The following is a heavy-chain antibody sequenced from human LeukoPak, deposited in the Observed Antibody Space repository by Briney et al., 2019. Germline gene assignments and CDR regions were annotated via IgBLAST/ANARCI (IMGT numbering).Heavy chain of an antibody. CDR1: GFTVSSNY. J-gene: IGHJ3*01. Sequence: PGGSLRLSCVVSGFTVSSNYMNWVRQAPGKGLEWVSVFYSGGSTYYADSVKGRFTVSRDNSKNTLYLQMNSLRAEDTAVYYCAREGRPGYNYGLLNWGQGTMVTVSS. D-gene: IGHD5-18*01. CDR3: AREGRPGYNYGLLN. V-gene: IGHV3-53*01. CDR2: FYSGGST.